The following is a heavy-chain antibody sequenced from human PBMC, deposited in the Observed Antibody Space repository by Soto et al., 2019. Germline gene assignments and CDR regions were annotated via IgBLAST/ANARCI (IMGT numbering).Heavy chain of an antibody. Sequence: PSETLSLTCAVYGGSFSGYYWSWIRQPPGKGLEWIGEINHSGSTNYNPSLKSRVTISVDTSKNTLYLQMNSLRAEDTAVYYCAKETRGYSGYDNYYYYGMDVWGQGTTVTVSS. CDR2: INHSGST. CDR3: AKETRGYSGYDNYYYYGMDV. CDR1: GGSFSGYY. J-gene: IGHJ6*02. D-gene: IGHD5-12*01. V-gene: IGHV4-34*01.